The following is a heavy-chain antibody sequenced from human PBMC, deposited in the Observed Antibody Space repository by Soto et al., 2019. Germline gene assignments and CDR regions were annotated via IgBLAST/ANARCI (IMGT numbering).Heavy chain of an antibody. CDR1: GFTFSSYS. Sequence: PGGSLRLSCAASGFTFSSYSMIWVRQAPGKGLEWVSSISGSSSYVYYVDSVKGRFTISRDNAKISLYLQMNSLRVDDTAIYYCARGSDDLTGYFPPPLDYWGQGTPVTVSS. J-gene: IGHJ4*02. V-gene: IGHV3-21*01. CDR2: ISGSSSYV. D-gene: IGHD3-9*01. CDR3: ARGSDDLTGYFPPPLDY.